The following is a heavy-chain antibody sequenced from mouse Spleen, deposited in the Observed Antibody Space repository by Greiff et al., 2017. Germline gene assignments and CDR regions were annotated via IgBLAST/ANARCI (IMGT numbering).Heavy chain of an antibody. CDR3: ARLRRGNWYFDV. CDR1: GYSFTGYY. D-gene: IGHD2-12*01. CDR2: INPSTGGT. V-gene: IGHV1-42*01. J-gene: IGHJ1*01. Sequence: VHVKQSGPELVKPGASVKISCKASGYSFTGYYMNWVKQSPEKSLEWIGEINPSTGGTTYNQKFKAKATLTVDKSSSTAYMQLKSLTSEDSAVYYCARLRRGNWYFDVWGAGTTVTVSS.